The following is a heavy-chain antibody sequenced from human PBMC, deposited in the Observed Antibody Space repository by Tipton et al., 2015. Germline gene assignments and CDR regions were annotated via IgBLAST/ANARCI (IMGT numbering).Heavy chain of an antibody. D-gene: IGHD2-21*02. CDR3: ASPSLPHDRGDYYFQS. CDR2: LYFSGST. Sequence: TLSLTCAISGDSFTSNNWWSWVRQPPGKGLEWIGSLYFSGSTYYNPSLKSRVTISIDRFKNQFSLKLSSVTAADTAVYYCASPSLPHDRGDYYFQSWGQGSLVTVSS. V-gene: IGHV4-4*02. CDR1: GDSFTSNNW. J-gene: IGHJ4*02.